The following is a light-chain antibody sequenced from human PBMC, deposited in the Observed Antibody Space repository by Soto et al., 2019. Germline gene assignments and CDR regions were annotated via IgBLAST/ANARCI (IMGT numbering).Light chain of an antibody. V-gene: IGKV1-33*01. J-gene: IGKJ3*01. CDR3: HQYNNDPFT. CDR1: QGISTS. CDR2: DAS. Sequence: DIQMTQSPSSLSASVGKTITITCRASQGISTSLNWYQLRPGEPPKLLLYDASTLAPGVPSRFSGSGSGTHFPFTVSSLQTEDIATYYCHQYNNDPFTFGPGNKV.